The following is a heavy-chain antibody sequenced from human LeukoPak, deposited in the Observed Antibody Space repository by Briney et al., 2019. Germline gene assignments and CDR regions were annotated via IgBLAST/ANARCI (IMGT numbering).Heavy chain of an antibody. CDR1: GYTFTSYG. J-gene: IGHJ4*02. Sequence: ASVKVSCKASGYTFTSYGINWVRQATGQGLEWMGWMNPNSGNTGYAQKFQGRITMTRNTSVSTAYMELSSLTSEDTAVYYCARIAAAGNRRLNYWGQGTLVTVSS. D-gene: IGHD6-13*01. CDR3: ARIAAAGNRRLNY. V-gene: IGHV1-8*01. CDR2: MNPNSGNT.